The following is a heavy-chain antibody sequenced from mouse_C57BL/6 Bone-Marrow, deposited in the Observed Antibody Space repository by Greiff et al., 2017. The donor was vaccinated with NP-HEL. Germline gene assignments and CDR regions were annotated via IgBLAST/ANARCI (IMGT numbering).Heavy chain of an antibody. D-gene: IGHD1-1*01. CDR1: GYTFTSYW. V-gene: IGHV1-56*01. CDR2: IFPGSGST. CDR3: ARERLYYGSSAFDY. Sequence: VQLQESGPELVRPGASVKISCKASGYTFTSYWMQWVRQRPGQGLEWIGEIFPGSGSTYYNEKFKGKATLTVYTSSLTAYMQLSSLTSEDSAVYFCARERLYYGSSAFDYWGQGTTLTVSS. J-gene: IGHJ2*01.